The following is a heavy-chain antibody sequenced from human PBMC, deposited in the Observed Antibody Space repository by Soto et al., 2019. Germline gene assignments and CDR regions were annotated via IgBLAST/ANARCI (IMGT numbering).Heavy chain of an antibody. J-gene: IGHJ4*01. Sequence: QITLKESGPALVKPTQTLTLTCSFSGFSLSTSGVAVAWIRQPPGKALEWLSLIFWDYDKRYSPSLKDRLISTKDTSRSQVVLTMTNMDPVYTATYYSEHRIRGYSGYVQAFDCWCHGTLGTVSP. CDR2: IFWDYDK. CDR3: EHRIRGYSGYVQAFDC. D-gene: IGHD5-12*01. CDR1: GFSLSTSGVA. V-gene: IGHV2-5*02.